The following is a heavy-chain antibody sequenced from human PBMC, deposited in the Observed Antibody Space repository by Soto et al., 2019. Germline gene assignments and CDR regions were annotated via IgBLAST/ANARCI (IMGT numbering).Heavy chain of an antibody. J-gene: IGHJ4*02. Sequence: VQLVQSGAEVKSAGSSVKVSCKASGDTFNFYSINWVRQAPGLGLEWVGRVNPILSMSNYAQRFQGRVTMTADKSTGTAYMELRSLRSEDTAIYYCASNYVSGYRAFDSWGQGALVTVSS. D-gene: IGHD3-10*01. CDR3: ASNYVSGYRAFDS. CDR2: VNPILSMS. V-gene: IGHV1-69*02. CDR1: GDTFNFYS.